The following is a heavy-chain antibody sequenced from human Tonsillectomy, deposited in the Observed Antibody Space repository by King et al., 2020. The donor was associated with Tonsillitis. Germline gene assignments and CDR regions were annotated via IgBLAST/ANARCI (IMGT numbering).Heavy chain of an antibody. D-gene: IGHD1-7*01. CDR1: GYTFTNFG. Sequence: QLVQSGAEVKKPGASVKVSCKASGYTFTNFGINWVRQAPGQGLEWMGWISAYNGNTNYAQKLQGRVTMTTDTSTSTAYMELRSLRADDTAVYYCARENWNYIDAFDIWGQGTMVTVSS. V-gene: IGHV1-18*01. CDR2: ISAYNGNT. CDR3: ARENWNYIDAFDI. J-gene: IGHJ3*02.